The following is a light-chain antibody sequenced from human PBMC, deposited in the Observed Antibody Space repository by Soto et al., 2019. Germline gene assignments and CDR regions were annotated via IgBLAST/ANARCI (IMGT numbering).Light chain of an antibody. J-gene: IGLJ1*01. CDR2: EVS. V-gene: IGLV2-14*01. CDR1: SSDVGGYKY. Sequence: QSALTQPASVSGSPGQSITISCTGTSSDVGGYKYVSWYQQHPGKAPKLMIYEVSNRPSGVSNRFSGSKSGNTASLTISGLQAEDEADYYCSSYTTSSTDVVGTGTKLTVL. CDR3: SSYTTSSTDV.